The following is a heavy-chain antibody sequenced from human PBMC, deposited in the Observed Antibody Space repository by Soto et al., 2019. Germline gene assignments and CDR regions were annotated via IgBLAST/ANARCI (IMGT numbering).Heavy chain of an antibody. D-gene: IGHD3-16*01. CDR1: GGSISSSSYY. Sequence: SETLSLTCTVSGGSISSSSYYWGWIRQPPGKGLEWIGSIYYSGSTYYNPSLKSRVTISVDTSKNQFSLKLSSVTAADTAVYYCATREGIMIPPNAVDYWGQGTLVTVSS. V-gene: IGHV4-39*01. CDR2: IYYSGST. J-gene: IGHJ4*02. CDR3: ATREGIMIPPNAVDY.